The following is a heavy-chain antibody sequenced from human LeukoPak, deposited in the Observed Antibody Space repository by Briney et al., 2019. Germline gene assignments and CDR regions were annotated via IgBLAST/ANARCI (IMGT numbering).Heavy chain of an antibody. D-gene: IGHD6-19*01. V-gene: IGHV4-39*07. CDR3: ARRHNSGWFVY. J-gene: IGHJ5*01. Sequence: SETLSLTCTVSGGSITSSSYYWDWFRQPPGKGLEWIGNIYRNGGTVYNPSLKSRLTISVDTSKNQFSLKMNSVTAADTAVYYCARRHNSGWFVYWGRGILVTVSS. CDR2: IYRNGGT. CDR1: GGSITSSSYY.